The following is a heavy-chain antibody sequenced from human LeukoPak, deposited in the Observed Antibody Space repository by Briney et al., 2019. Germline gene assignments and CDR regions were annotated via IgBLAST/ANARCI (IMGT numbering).Heavy chain of an antibody. V-gene: IGHV4-39*01. J-gene: IGHJ4*02. CDR1: GGSISSSSYY. CDR3: ARHQTTVTTSFDFDY. D-gene: IGHD4-17*01. CDR2: IYYSGST. Sequence: SETLSLTCTVSGGSISSSSYYWGWIRQPPGRGLEWIGSIYYSGSTYYNPSLKSRVTISVDTSKNQFSLKLSSVTAADTAVYYCARHQTTVTTSFDFDYWGQGTLVTVSS.